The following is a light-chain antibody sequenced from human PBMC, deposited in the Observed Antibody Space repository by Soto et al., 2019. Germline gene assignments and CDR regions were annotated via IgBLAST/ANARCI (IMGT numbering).Light chain of an antibody. CDR2: GAS. V-gene: IGKV3-15*01. CDR1: QSVSSY. CDR3: QQYNNWPPIT. Sequence: EIVWTQSPATLSLSPGERATLSCRASQSVSSYLAWYQQKPGQAPRLLIYGASTRAIGIPARFSGSGSGTEFTLTVSSLQSEDFAVYYCQQYNNWPPITFGQGTRLEIK. J-gene: IGKJ5*01.